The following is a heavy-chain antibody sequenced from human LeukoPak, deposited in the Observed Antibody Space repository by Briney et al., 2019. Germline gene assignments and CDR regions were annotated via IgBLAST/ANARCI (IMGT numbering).Heavy chain of an antibody. J-gene: IGHJ3*02. CDR1: GFSFSSYE. V-gene: IGHV3-48*03. CDR3: AREAGITLRRGTLEI. CDR2: ISSSGSTG. Sequence: GGSLRLSCAASGFSFSSYEMNWVRQAPGKGLEWVSYISSSGSTGYYADSVRGRFAISRDNAKNSLYLQMNSLRAEDTAVYYCAREAGITLRRGTLEIWGQGTMVTVSS. D-gene: IGHD3-16*01.